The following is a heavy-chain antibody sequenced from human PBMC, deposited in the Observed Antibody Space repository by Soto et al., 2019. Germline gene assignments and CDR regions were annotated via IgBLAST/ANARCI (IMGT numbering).Heavy chain of an antibody. CDR2: IYFTGAT. CDR1: GDSVSSGTYY. J-gene: IGHJ4*02. V-gene: IGHV4-61*01. D-gene: IGHD6-13*01. Sequence: QVHLQESGPGLMKPSETLSLTCSVSGDSVSSGTYYWSWIRQAPGKGLGWIGYIYFTGATNYNPSLKGRVTVSLDTSKNQFSLRLTSLTAADTAVYYCARHRRSSSWLDYWGQGTLVTVSS. CDR3: ARHRRSSSWLDY.